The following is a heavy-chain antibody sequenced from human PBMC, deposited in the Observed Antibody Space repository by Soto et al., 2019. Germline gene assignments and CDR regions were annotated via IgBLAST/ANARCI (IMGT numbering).Heavy chain of an antibody. CDR1: VFTFSNAW. J-gene: IGHJ5*01. D-gene: IGHD3-16*02. CDR3: TTDGLITFGGVLVPNWFDS. Sequence: WGSLRIFCASTVFTFSNAWMSWVGQAPGKGLDWVGHIKSKTDGGATDYAAPVKGRFTISRDESENTVYLQMNSLKTEDTAVYYCTTDGLITFGGVLVPNWFDSWGQGTMVTVSS. V-gene: IGHV3-15*01. CDR2: IKSKTDGGAT.